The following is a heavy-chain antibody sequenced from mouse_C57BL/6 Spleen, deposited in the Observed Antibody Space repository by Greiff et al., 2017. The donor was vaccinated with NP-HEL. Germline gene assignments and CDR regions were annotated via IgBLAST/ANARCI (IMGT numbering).Heavy chain of an antibody. D-gene: IGHD1-1*01. V-gene: IGHV1-64*01. CDR1: GYTFTSYW. CDR2: IHPNSGST. Sequence: VQLQQPGAELVKPGASVKLSCKASGYTFTSYWMHWVKQRPGQGLEWIGMIHPNSGSTNYNEKFKGKATLTADKSSSTAYMQLSSLTSEDSAVYFCARYYYGSVDYWGQGTTLTVSS. J-gene: IGHJ2*01. CDR3: ARYYYGSVDY.